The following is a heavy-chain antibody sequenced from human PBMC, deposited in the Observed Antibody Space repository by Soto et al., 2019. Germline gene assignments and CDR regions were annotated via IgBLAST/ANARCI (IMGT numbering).Heavy chain of an antibody. J-gene: IGHJ6*02. CDR3: ARGSIAVAGTDYYYYYGMDV. Sequence: ASVKVSCKASGYTFTSYDINWVRQATGQGLEWMGWMNPNSGNTDYAQKFQGRVTMTRNTSISTAYMELSSLRSEDTAVYYCARGSIAVAGTDYYYYYGMDVWGQGTTVTVSS. D-gene: IGHD6-19*01. CDR2: MNPNSGNT. CDR1: GYTFTSYD. V-gene: IGHV1-8*01.